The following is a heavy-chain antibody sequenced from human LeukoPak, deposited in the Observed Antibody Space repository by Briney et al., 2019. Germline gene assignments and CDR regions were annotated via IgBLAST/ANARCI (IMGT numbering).Heavy chain of an antibody. CDR2: IIPIFGTA. Sequence: ASVKVSCKASGGTFSRYAISWVRQAPGQGLEWMGGIIPIFGTANYAQKFQGRVTITTDEYTSTAYMALSSLRSDDTAVYYCARAGGQGDFDYWGQGTLVTVSS. D-gene: IGHD3-16*01. CDR3: ARAGGQGDFDY. J-gene: IGHJ4*02. V-gene: IGHV1-69*05. CDR1: GGTFSRYA.